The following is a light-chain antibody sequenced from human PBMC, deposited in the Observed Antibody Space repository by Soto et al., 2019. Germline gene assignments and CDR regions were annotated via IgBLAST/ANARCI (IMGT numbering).Light chain of an antibody. J-gene: IGKJ2*01. CDR3: QQYDNLPRT. CDR1: QDISNH. CDR2: DAS. V-gene: IGKV1-33*01. Sequence: DIQMTQSPSSLSASVGDRVTITCQASQDISNHLNWYQQKPGKAPNLLMYDASNLQTGVPSRFSGSGSGTDFTFTISSLQPEDVATYYCQQYDNLPRTFGQGTKLEIK.